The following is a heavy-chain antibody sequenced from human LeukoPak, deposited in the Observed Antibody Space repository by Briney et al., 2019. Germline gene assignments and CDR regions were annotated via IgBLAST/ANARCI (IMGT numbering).Heavy chain of an antibody. V-gene: IGHV3-9*01. CDR3: AKDFTRLGDLVQH. CDR2: ISWNSGSI. J-gene: IGHJ1*01. CDR1: GFTFDDYA. Sequence: PGGSLRLSCAASGFTFDDYAMHWVRQAPGKGLEWVSGISWNSGSIGYADSVKGRFTMSRDNAKNSLYLQMNSLRAEDTALYYCAKDFTRLGDLVQHWGQGTLVTVSS. D-gene: IGHD3-10*01.